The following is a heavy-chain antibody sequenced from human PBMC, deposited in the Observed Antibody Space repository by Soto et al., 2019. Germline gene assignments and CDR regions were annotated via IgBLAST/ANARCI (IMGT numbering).Heavy chain of an antibody. V-gene: IGHV3-9*01. CDR3: PKDITDTSYHGMDV. CDR1: GFTFDDYA. J-gene: IGHJ6*02. D-gene: IGHD3-16*01. Sequence: EVQLVESGGGLVQPGRSLRLSCAASGFTFDDYAMHWVRQAPGKGLEWVSGISWNSGSTDYADSVKGRFTISRDNAKNSLYLQMNSLRAEDTALYYCPKDITDTSYHGMDVWGQGTTVTVSS. CDR2: ISWNSGST.